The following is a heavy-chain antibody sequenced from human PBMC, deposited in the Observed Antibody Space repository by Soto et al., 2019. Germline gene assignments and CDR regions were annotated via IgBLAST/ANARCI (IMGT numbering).Heavy chain of an antibody. Sequence: QVQLQESGPGLVKPSGTLSLTCAVSGGSISSSFRWNWVRQPPGQGLEWIGRIYHGGSTNYNPSLKNRVNISLDKSKNQFSLKLTSVTAADTAVYYCVSSLNYDFWRDGGDHYYFDQWGQGTLVSVSS. CDR2: IYHGGST. CDR3: VSSLNYDFWRDGGDHYYFDQ. CDR1: GGSISSSFR. D-gene: IGHD3-3*01. J-gene: IGHJ4*02. V-gene: IGHV4-4*02.